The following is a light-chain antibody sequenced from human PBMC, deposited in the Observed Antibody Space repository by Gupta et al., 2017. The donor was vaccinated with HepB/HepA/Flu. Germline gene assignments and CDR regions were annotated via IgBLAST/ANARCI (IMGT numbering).Light chain of an antibody. CDR2: DAS. Sequence: VLTQSPATLSLSPGERATLSCRASQSVSSYLAWYQQKTGQAPRLLIEDASNRATGSPARVMSSGSGTDCTLIISSLEAADDAVDYCQKRSQRHPRTFGGGTKVEIK. CDR1: QSVSSY. J-gene: IGKJ4*01. CDR3: QKRSQRHPRT. V-gene: IGKV3-11*01.